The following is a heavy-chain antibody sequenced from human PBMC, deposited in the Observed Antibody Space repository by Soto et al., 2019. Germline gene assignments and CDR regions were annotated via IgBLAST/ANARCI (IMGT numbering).Heavy chain of an antibody. D-gene: IGHD2-2*01. CDR2: ISGSGGST. CDR3: ATYCISTSCYAGHAFDI. V-gene: IGHV3-23*01. CDR1: GFTFSSYA. Sequence: EVQLLESGGGLVQPGGSLRLSCAASGFTFSSYAMSWVRQAPGKGLEWVSAISGSGGSTYYADSVKGRFTISRDNSKNTLYLQMNSLRAEDTAVYYCATYCISTSCYAGHAFDIWGQGTMVTVSS. J-gene: IGHJ3*02.